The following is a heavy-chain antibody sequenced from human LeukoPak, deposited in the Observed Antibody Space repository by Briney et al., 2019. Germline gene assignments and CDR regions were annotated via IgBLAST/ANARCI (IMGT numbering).Heavy chain of an antibody. V-gene: IGHV1-2*02. CDR3: AGGGGGGRGVGGEWFDP. Sequence: ASVKVSCKASGYTFTGYYMHWVRQAPGQGLEWMGWINPNSGGTNYAQKFQGRVTMTRDTSISTAYMELSRLRSDDTAVYYCAGGGGGGRGVGGEWFDPWGQGTLVTVSS. CDR2: INPNSGGT. J-gene: IGHJ5*02. CDR1: GYTFTGYY. D-gene: IGHD3-16*01.